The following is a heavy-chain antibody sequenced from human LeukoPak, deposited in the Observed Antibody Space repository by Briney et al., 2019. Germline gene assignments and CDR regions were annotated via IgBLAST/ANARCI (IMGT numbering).Heavy chain of an antibody. Sequence: GGSLRLSCAASGFTFSSYAMSWVRQAPGKGLEWVSAISGSGGSTYYADSVKGRFTISRDNSKNTLYLQMNSLRAEDTAVYYCAKSRYCSGGSCCSDYYYYMDVWGKGTTVTVSS. CDR2: ISGSGGST. D-gene: IGHD2-15*01. CDR3: AKSRYCSGGSCCSDYYYYMDV. J-gene: IGHJ6*03. CDR1: GFTFSSYA. V-gene: IGHV3-23*01.